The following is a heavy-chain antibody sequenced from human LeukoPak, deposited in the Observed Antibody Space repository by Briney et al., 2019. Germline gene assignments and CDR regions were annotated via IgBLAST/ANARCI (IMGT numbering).Heavy chain of an antibody. V-gene: IGHV3-21*01. J-gene: IGHJ6*04. Sequence: GGSLRLSCAASGFTFSSYSMNWVRQAPGKGLEWVSSISSSSSYIYYADSVKGRSTISRDNAKNSLYLQMNSLRAEDTAVYYCSRGQSDHYYYGMDVWGKGTTVTVSS. CDR1: GFTFSSYS. CDR3: SRGQSDHYYYGMDV. D-gene: IGHD6-19*01. CDR2: ISSSSSYI.